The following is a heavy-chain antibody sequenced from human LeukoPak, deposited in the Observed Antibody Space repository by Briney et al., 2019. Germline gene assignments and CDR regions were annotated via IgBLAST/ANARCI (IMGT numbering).Heavy chain of an antibody. V-gene: IGHV3-33*08. D-gene: IGHD3-10*01. J-gene: IGHJ3*02. CDR1: GXTFSGFD. CDR3: ARASPMVRGVIIRPDAFDI. Sequence: PGGSLRLSCAASGXTFSGFDMHWVRQAPGKGLEWVAVIWYDGSNKYYADSVKGRFTISRDNSKNTLYLQMNSLRAEDTAVYYCARASPMVRGVIIRPDAFDIWGQGTMVTVSS. CDR2: IWYDGSNK.